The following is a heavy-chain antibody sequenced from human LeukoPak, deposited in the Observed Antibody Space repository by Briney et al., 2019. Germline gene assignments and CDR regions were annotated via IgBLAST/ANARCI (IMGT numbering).Heavy chain of an antibody. V-gene: IGHV4-38-2*02. CDR1: GYSISSGFY. CDR3: ARVARCTSCFDVDY. D-gene: IGHD2-2*01. J-gene: IGHJ4*02. Sequence: PSETLSLTCTVSGYSISSGFYWVWIRQPPGKGLEWIGSIDHSGSTYYNPSLKSRVTISVDTSKNQFSLTLSSVTAADTAVYYCARVARCTSCFDVDYWGQGTLVTVSS. CDR2: IDHSGST.